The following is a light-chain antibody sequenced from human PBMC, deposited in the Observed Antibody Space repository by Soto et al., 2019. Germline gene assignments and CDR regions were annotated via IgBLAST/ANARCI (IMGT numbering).Light chain of an antibody. CDR1: QSISSY. J-gene: IGKJ1*01. CDR3: QQSYSTPRT. Sequence: IQMTQSPSSLSASVGDRVTITCRASQSISSYLNWYQQKPGKAPKLLIYAASSLQSGVPSRFSGSGSGTDFTLTISSLQPEYFATYSCQQSYSTPRTFGQGTNVDIK. CDR2: AAS. V-gene: IGKV1-39*01.